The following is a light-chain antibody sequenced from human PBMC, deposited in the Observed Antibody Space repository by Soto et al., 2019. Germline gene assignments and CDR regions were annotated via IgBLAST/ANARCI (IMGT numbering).Light chain of an antibody. Sequence: EIVLTQSPATLSLYPGERATLSCRASQSISIYLAWYQQKPGQAPRLLIYDASNRATGTPARFSGSGSGTDFTLTISSLEPEDFAVYYCQQRSNWPPTTFGQGTKVDIK. J-gene: IGKJ1*01. V-gene: IGKV3-11*01. CDR1: QSISIY. CDR2: DAS. CDR3: QQRSNWPPTT.